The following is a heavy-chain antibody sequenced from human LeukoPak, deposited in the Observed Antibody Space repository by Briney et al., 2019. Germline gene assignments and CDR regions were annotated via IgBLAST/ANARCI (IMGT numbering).Heavy chain of an antibody. CDR3: ARWGTTAVQFYYYYYMDV. D-gene: IGHD4-11*01. CDR1: GGSISSYH. V-gene: IGHV4-4*09. J-gene: IGHJ6*03. Sequence: PSETLSLTCTVSGGSISSYHWSWIRQPPGKGLEWIGYIYTSGSTNYNPSLKSLVTISVDTSKNQFSLKLSSVTAADTAVYYCARWGTTAVQFYYYYYMDVWGKGTTVTVSS. CDR2: IYTSGST.